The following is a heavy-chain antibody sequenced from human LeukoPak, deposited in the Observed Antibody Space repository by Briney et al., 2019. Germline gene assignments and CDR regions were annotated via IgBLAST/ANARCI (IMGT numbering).Heavy chain of an antibody. CDR2: IIYSGSST. Sequence: GGSLRLSCAASGFTFSSYAMSWVRQAPGKELEWVSIIYSGSSTYYADSVKGRFTISRDNSKNTLYLQMNSLRAEDTAVYYCAKYTPIDYWGQGTLVTVSS. CDR1: GFTFSSYA. CDR3: AKYTPIDY. J-gene: IGHJ4*02. V-gene: IGHV3-23*03. D-gene: IGHD2-15*01.